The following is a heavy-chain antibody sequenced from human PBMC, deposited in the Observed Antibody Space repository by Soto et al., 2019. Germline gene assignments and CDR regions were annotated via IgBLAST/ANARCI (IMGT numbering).Heavy chain of an antibody. CDR1: GYSFTSYW. Sequence: GESLKISCKGSGYSFTSYWISWVRQMPGKGLEWMGRIDPSDSYTNYSPSFQGHVTISADKSISTAYLQWSSLKASDTAMYYCARGLAPALNWFDPWGQGTLVTVSS. J-gene: IGHJ5*02. CDR2: IDPSDSYT. CDR3: ARGLAPALNWFDP. V-gene: IGHV5-10-1*01. D-gene: IGHD6-19*01.